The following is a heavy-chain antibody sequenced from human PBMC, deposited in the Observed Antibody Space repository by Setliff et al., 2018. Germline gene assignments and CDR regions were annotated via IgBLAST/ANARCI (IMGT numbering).Heavy chain of an antibody. D-gene: IGHD6-13*01. CDR2: ISAYNGNT. CDR1: GYTFTGYY. Sequence: ASVKVSCKASGYTFTGYYMHWVRQAPGRGLEWMGWISAYNGNTNYAQKLQGRVTMTTDTSTSTAYMELRSLRSDDTAVYYCARGYSSSWQSRMGFDPWGQGTLGTAPQ. CDR3: ARGYSSSWQSRMGFDP. V-gene: IGHV1-18*04. J-gene: IGHJ5*02.